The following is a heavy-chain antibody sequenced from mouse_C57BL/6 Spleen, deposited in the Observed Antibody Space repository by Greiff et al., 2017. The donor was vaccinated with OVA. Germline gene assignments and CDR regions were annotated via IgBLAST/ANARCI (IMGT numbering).Heavy chain of an antibody. Sequence: DVKLQESGPGLVKPSQSLSLTCSVTGYSITSGYYWNWIRQFPGNKLEWMGYISYDGSNNYNPSLKNRISITRDTSKNQFFLKLNSVTTEDTATYYCARVPPYYGSPYFDYWGQGTTLTVSS. V-gene: IGHV3-6*01. CDR2: ISYDGSN. J-gene: IGHJ2*01. CDR3: ARVPPYYGSPYFDY. D-gene: IGHD1-1*01. CDR1: GYSITSGYY.